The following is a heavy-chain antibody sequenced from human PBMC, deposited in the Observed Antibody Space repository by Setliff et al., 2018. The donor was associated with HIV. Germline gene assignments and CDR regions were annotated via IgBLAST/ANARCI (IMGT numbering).Heavy chain of an antibody. D-gene: IGHD2-2*01. CDR2: IYGGGST. J-gene: IGHJ5*01. Sequence: SETLSLTCAVSGDSIGTYSWHWLRQPPGKGLEWIGYIYGGGSTGYNPSLTSRVTMSADTPNNRFALKLSSVTAADTAVYYCARRAVQDGSVTSSNWFESWGQGTLVTVSS. CDR1: GDSIGTYS. CDR3: ARRAVQDGSVTSSNWFES. V-gene: IGHV4-4*09.